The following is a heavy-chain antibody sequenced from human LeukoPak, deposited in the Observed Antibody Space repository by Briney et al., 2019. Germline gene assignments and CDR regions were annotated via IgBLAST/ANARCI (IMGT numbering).Heavy chain of an antibody. J-gene: IGHJ6*02. V-gene: IGHV3-23*01. D-gene: IGHD7-27*01. CDR1: GFTFNTYA. Sequence: GGSLRLSCAASGFTFNTYATSWVRQAPGKGLEWVSVISGSGGTTYYADSVKGRFTISRDSSKNTLYLQMNSLRADDTAVYYCAKANWGGDYYFYYGLDVWGQGTTVTVSS. CDR3: AKANWGGDYYFYYGLDV. CDR2: ISGSGGTT.